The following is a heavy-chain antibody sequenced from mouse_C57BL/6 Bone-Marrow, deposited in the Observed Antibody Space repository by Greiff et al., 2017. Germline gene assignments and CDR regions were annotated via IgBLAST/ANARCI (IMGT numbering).Heavy chain of an antibody. Sequence: VQGVESGAELARPGASVKLSCKASGYTFTSYGISWVKQRTGQGLEWIGEIYPRSGNTYYNEKFKGKATLTADKSSSTAYMELRSLTSEDSAVYFCARGITTVVAPDYWGQGTTLTVSS. D-gene: IGHD1-1*01. J-gene: IGHJ2*01. CDR3: ARGITTVVAPDY. CDR1: GYTFTSYG. CDR2: IYPRSGNT. V-gene: IGHV1-81*01.